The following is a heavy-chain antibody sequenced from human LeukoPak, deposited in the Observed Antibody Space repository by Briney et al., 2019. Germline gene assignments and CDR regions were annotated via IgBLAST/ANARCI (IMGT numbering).Heavy chain of an antibody. CDR3: ARYSSSTSCHDYFYYHAMDV. D-gene: IGHD2-2*01. J-gene: IGHJ6*02. Sequence: SETLSLTCGVYGGSFSGYYWSWIRQSPGKGLEWIGEMNHSGSTNYNPPLKSRIPISIDTPKNQFSLELTSVTAADTAVYYCARYSSSTSCHDYFYYHAMDVWGQGTTVTVSS. CDR1: GGSFSGYY. V-gene: IGHV4-34*01. CDR2: MNHSGST.